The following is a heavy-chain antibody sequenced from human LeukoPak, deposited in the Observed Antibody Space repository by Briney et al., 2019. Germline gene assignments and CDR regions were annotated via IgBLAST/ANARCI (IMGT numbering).Heavy chain of an antibody. J-gene: IGHJ3*02. CDR2: ISGSGGST. Sequence: GGSLRLSCAASGFTFSSYAMSWVRQAPGKGLEWVSAISGSGGSTYYADSVKGRFTISRDNSKNTLYLQMNSLRAEDTAVYYCAKVLGQYSGYGDDAFDIWGQGTMVTVSS. CDR3: AKVLGQYSGYGDDAFDI. CDR1: GFTFSSYA. D-gene: IGHD5-12*01. V-gene: IGHV3-23*01.